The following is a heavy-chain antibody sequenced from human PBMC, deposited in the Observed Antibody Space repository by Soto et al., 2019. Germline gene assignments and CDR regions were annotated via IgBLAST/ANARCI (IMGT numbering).Heavy chain of an antibody. J-gene: IGHJ4*02. Sequence: GGSLRLSCAGSGFTFGSHAMSWVRQAPGKGLEWVSVIAGSGGGTFYADSVKGRFTISRDDSKNTLYLQMSSLGAEDTAVYYCATRGITMVPGVLVYWGQGTLVTVSS. CDR1: GFTFGSHA. CDR2: IAGSGGGT. CDR3: ATRGITMVPGVLVY. D-gene: IGHD3-10*01. V-gene: IGHV3-23*01.